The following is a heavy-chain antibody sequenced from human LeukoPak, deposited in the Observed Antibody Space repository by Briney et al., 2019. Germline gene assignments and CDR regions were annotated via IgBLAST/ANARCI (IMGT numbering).Heavy chain of an antibody. Sequence: GASVKVSCKASGGTFSSYAISWVRQAPGQGLEWMGRIITILGIANYAQKFQGRVTITADKSTSTAYMGLSSLRSEDTAVYYCARDPGYCSSTSCYYYYGMDVWGQGTTVTVSS. V-gene: IGHV1-69*04. CDR2: IITILGIA. CDR1: GGTFSSYA. J-gene: IGHJ6*02. D-gene: IGHD2-2*01. CDR3: ARDPGYCSSTSCYYYYGMDV.